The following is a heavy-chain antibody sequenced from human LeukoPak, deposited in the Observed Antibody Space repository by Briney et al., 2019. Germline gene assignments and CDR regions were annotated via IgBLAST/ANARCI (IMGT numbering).Heavy chain of an antibody. CDR1: GFTFSDYY. V-gene: IGHV3-11*04. D-gene: IGHD2-2*01. CDR3: AREVSYCGTTNCQSDY. J-gene: IGHJ4*02. Sequence: GGSLRLSCAASGFTFSDYYMSWIRQAPGKGLEWVSYISSSGSTIYYADSVKGRFTISRDNSKNTVFLQMNSLRAEDTAVYYCAREVSYCGTTNCQSDYWGQGTLVTVSP. CDR2: ISSSGSTI.